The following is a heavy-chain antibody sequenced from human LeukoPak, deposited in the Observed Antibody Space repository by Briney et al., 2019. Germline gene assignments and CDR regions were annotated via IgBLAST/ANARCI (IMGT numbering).Heavy chain of an antibody. CDR1: GFTFSTYW. Sequence: GGSLRLSCAASGFTFSTYWMSWVRQAPGKGLEWVANIRQDGSKIYYVDSVKGRFTISRDNAKNSLYLQMNSLRAEDTAVYYCGRCGRGSNWFDPWGQGTLVTVSS. D-gene: IGHD3-16*01. V-gene: IGHV3-7*01. CDR2: IRQDGSKI. CDR3: GRCGRGSNWFDP. J-gene: IGHJ5*02.